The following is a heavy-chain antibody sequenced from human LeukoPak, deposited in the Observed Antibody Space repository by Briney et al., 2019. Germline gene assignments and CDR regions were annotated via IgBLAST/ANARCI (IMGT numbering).Heavy chain of an antibody. D-gene: IGHD1-26*01. CDR3: ASLVGATTDDAFDI. V-gene: IGHV1-2*02. CDR1: GYTFTGYY. J-gene: IGHJ3*02. Sequence: ASVKVSCKASGYTFTGYYMHWVRQAPGQGLERMGWINPNSGGTNYAQKFQGRVTMTRDTSISTAYMELSRLRSDDTAVYYCASLVGATTDDAFDIWGQGTMVTVSS. CDR2: INPNSGGT.